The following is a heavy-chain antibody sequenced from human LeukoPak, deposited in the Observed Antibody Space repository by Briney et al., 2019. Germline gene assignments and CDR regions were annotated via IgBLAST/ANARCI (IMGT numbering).Heavy chain of an antibody. CDR3: AAKTVNMVRGVMS. J-gene: IGHJ4*02. Sequence: PGGSPRLSCAASGFTVSSNYMSWVRQAPGKGLEWVSVIYSGGSTYYADSVKGRFTISRDNSKNTLYLQMNSLRAEDTAVYYCAAKTVNMVRGVMSWGQGTLVTVSS. CDR2: IYSGGST. CDR1: GFTVSSNY. V-gene: IGHV3-53*01. D-gene: IGHD3-10*01.